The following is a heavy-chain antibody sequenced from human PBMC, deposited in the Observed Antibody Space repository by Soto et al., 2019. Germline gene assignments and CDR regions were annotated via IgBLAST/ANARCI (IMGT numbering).Heavy chain of an antibody. J-gene: IGHJ4*02. CDR2: IWYDGSNK. CDR1: GFTFSSYG. CDR3: ARERDKDDFWSGYYNENYFDY. Sequence: PGGSLRLSCAASGFTFSSYGMHWVRQAPGKGLEWVAVIWYDGSNKYYADSVKGRFTISRDNSKNTLYLQMNSLRAEDTAVYYCARERDKDDFWSGYYNENYFDYWGQGTLVTVSS. V-gene: IGHV3-33*01. D-gene: IGHD3-3*01.